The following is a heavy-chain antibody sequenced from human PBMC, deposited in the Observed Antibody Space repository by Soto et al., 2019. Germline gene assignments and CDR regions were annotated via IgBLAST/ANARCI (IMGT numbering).Heavy chain of an antibody. CDR1: GGSISSYY. CDR2: IYYSGST. V-gene: IGHV4-59*01. J-gene: IGHJ6*02. D-gene: IGHD1-26*01. Sequence: SETLSLTCTVSGGSISSYYWSWIRQPPGKGLEWIGYIYYSGSTNYNPSLKSRVTISVDTSKNQFSLKLSSVTAADTAVYYCARDMLQSDSSGSYLGGMDVWGQGTTVTVSS. CDR3: ARDMLQSDSSGSYLGGMDV.